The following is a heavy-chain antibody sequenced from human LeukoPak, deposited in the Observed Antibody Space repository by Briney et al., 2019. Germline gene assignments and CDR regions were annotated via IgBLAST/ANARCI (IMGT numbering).Heavy chain of an antibody. CDR1: GFTFSDAW. CDR3: AKGGSSSSAWNYYYYYYMDV. D-gene: IGHD6-6*01. J-gene: IGHJ6*03. Sequence: GGSLTLSCAASGFTFSDAWMSWVRQAPGKGLEWVSAISGSGGSTYYADSVKGRFTISRDNSKNTLYLQMNSLRAEDTAVYYCAKGGSSSSAWNYYYYYYMDVWGKGTTVTVSS. CDR2: ISGSGGST. V-gene: IGHV3-23*01.